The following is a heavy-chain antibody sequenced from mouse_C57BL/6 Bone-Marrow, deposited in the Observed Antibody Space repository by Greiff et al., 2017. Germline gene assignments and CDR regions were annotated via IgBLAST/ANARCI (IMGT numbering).Heavy chain of an antibody. J-gene: IGHJ2*01. V-gene: IGHV1-59*01. Sequence: QVQLQQPGAELVRPGTSVKLSCKASGYTFTSYWMHWVKQRPGQGLEWIGVIDPSDSYTNYNQKFKGKATLTVDTSSSTAYMQLSSLTSEDSAVYYCARVAGAVDDWGQGTTLTVSS. CDR2: IDPSDSYT. CDR1: GYTFTSYW. CDR3: ARVAGAVDD. D-gene: IGHD3-3*01.